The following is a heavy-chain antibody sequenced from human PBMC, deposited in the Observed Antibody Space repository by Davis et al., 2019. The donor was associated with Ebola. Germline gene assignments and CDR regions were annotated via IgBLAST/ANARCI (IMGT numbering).Heavy chain of an antibody. CDR1: GDSVSSNGAA. D-gene: IGHD6-13*01. Sequence: MPSETLSLTCAISGDSVSSNGAAWNWIRQSPSRGLEWLGRIYYRSKWYSDYALSVKGRITFNSDTSKNQFSLQLNSVTPEDTAVYYCARGRSWPLDSWGQGTLVTVSS. CDR2: IYYRSKWYS. J-gene: IGHJ4*02. V-gene: IGHV6-1*01. CDR3: ARGRSWPLDS.